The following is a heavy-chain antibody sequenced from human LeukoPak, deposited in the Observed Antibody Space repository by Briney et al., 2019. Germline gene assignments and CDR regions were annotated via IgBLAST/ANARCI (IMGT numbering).Heavy chain of an antibody. V-gene: IGHV4-59*04. CDR2: IYHSGST. D-gene: IGHD4-11*01. CDR1: GGSISSYY. Sequence: SETLSLTCTVSGGSISSYYWGWIRQPPGKGLEWIGSIYHSGSTYYNPSLKSRVTISVDTSKNQFSLKLTSVTAADTAVYYCASRYSNRLGSPFDYWGQGTLVTVSS. CDR3: ASRYSNRLGSPFDY. J-gene: IGHJ4*02.